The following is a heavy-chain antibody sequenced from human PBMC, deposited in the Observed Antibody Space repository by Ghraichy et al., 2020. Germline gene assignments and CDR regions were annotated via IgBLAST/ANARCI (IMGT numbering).Heavy chain of an antibody. CDR1: GFTFSNYA. V-gene: IGHV3-23*01. CDR3: ARGVNGGYDQYYFDY. J-gene: IGHJ4*02. D-gene: IGHD5-12*01. Sequence: GGSLRLSCAASGFTFSNYAMTWVRQAPGKGLEWVSSIRGIGGKTYNADSVKGRFTISRDNSKNTLYLQMNSLRAEDTAVYYCARGVNGGYDQYYFDYWGPGTLLTVSS. CDR2: IRGIGGKT.